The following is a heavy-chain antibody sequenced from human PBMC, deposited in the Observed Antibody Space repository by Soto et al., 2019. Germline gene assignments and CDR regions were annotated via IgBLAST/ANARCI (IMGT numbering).Heavy chain of an antibody. Sequence: PSETLSLTCSVSGGSISSSDYYWSWIRQPPGKGLEWIGYIYYSGSTNYNPSLKSRVTISVDTSKNQFSLKLSSVTAADTAVYYCARGHLSSIAAQNWFDPWGQGTLVTVSS. V-gene: IGHV4-61*08. J-gene: IGHJ5*02. CDR3: ARGHLSSIAAQNWFDP. D-gene: IGHD6-6*01. CDR1: GGSISSSDYY. CDR2: IYYSGST.